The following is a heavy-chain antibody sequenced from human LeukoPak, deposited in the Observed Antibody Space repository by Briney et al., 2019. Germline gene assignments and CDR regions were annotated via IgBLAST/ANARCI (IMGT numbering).Heavy chain of an antibody. CDR1: GGSISSYY. D-gene: IGHD5-12*01. CDR2: IYYSGST. V-gene: IGHV4-59*08. CDR3: ARHEGGYTWYLGL. Sequence: SETLSLTCSVSGGSISSYYWSWIRQPPGKGLEWIGYIYYSGSTNYNPSLKSRVTISVDTSKNQFSLKLSSVTAADTAVYYWARHEGGYTWYLGLWGRGTLVTVSS. J-gene: IGHJ2*01.